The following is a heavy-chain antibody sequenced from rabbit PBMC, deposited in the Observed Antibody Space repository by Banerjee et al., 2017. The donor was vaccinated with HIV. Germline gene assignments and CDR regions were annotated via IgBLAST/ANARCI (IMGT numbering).Heavy chain of an antibody. CDR1: GFSFSNKYV. Sequence: QEQLEESGGDLVKPEGSLTLTCTASGFSFSNKYVMCWVRQAPGKGLEWIGCIDTNSGSTWYASWVNGRFTISKTSWTTVTLQMTSLTAADTATYFCAGDPWSGWNLWGPGTLVTVS. V-gene: IGHV1S45*01. CDR3: AGDPWSGWNL. D-gene: IGHD4-1*01. CDR2: IDTNSGST. J-gene: IGHJ4*01.